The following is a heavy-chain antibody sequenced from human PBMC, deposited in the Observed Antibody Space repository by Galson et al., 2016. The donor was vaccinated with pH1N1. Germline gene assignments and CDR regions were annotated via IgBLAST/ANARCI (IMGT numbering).Heavy chain of an antibody. Sequence: SVKVSCKVSGNTPTDLSIHWVRRAPGKGLEWMGGFYPEDGETLYTQRLPQRFQGRLAVTEDTSTDTAYLELSSLRPEDTAIYYCAKLSSTSGWYNGWYFDLWGLGTLVTVSS. J-gene: IGHJ2*01. D-gene: IGHD6-13*01. CDR2: FYPEDGET. CDR1: GNTPTDLS. CDR3: AKLSSTSGWYNGWYFDL. V-gene: IGHV1-24*01.